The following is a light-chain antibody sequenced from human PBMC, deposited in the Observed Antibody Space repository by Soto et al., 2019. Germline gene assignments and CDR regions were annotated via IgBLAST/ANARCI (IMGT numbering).Light chain of an antibody. V-gene: IGKV3-15*01. CDR1: QSVSSN. J-gene: IGKJ4*01. CDR3: QQYDNWPPSS. CDR2: GAS. Sequence: EIVMTQSPAPLSVSPGERATLSCRASQSVSSNLAWYQQKPGQAPRLLIYGASTRATGIPARFSGSGSVTEFTLTNSSLQSEDFAVYYCQQYDNWPPSSFGGGTKVEIK.